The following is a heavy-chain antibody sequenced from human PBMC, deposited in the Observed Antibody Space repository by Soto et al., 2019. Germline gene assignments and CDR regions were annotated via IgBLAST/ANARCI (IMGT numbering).Heavy chain of an antibody. J-gene: IGHJ3*02. Sequence: PGESLKISCKGSGYSFTSYWIGWVRQMPGKGLEWMGIIYPGDSDTRYSPSFQGQVTISADKSFSTAYLQWSSLKASDTAMYYCARHVEGELPYFALDIWGQGTMVTVSS. CDR3: ARHVEGELPYFALDI. D-gene: IGHD3-16*02. V-gene: IGHV5-51*01. CDR2: IYPGDSDT. CDR1: GYSFTSYW.